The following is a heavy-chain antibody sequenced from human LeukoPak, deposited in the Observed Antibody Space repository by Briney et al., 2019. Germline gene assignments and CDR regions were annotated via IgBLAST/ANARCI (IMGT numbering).Heavy chain of an antibody. J-gene: IGHJ6*02. CDR1: GGSISSYY. V-gene: IGHV4-59*01. CDR2: IYYSGST. Sequence: PSETLSLTCTVSGGSISSYYWSWIRQPPGKGLEWIGYIYYSGSTNYNPSLKSRATISVDTSKNQFSLKLSSVTAADTAVYYCARGPPDYDILTGFYYYGMDVWGQGTTVTVPS. CDR3: ARGPPDYDILTGFYYYGMDV. D-gene: IGHD3-9*01.